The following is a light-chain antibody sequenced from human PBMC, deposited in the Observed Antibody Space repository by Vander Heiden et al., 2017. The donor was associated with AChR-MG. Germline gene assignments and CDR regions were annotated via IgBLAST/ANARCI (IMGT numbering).Light chain of an antibody. J-gene: IGKJ2*01. CDR3: QQYGSALYT. CDR1: QNINSNY. Sequence: EIVLTQSPGTLSLSPGERATLPCRASQNINSNYLAWYQHKPGQAPRLLIFATSSRATGIPDRFSGSGSGTDFHLTISRLEPGDVAVYYCQQYGSALYTFGQGTKLEIK. V-gene: IGKV3-20*01. CDR2: ATS.